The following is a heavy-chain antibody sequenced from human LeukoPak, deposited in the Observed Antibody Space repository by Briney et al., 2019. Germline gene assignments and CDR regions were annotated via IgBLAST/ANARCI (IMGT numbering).Heavy chain of an antibody. CDR1: GGSISGSAYH. CDR2: TYYTGRT. D-gene: IGHD3/OR15-3a*01. Sequence: TLSLTCSVSGGSISGSAYHWSWFGQHPGKGLEGMGNTYYTGRTYYSPSLKSRVTTSLDTSKNHCSLNLRSPTAADPAGYYCASGEFRHGLHVDYWREGTLVGVSS. V-gene: IGHV4-31*03. J-gene: IGHJ4*02. CDR3: ASGEFRHGLHVDY.